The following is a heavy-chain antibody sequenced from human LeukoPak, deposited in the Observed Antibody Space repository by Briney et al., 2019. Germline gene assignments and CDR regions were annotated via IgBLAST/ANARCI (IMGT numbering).Heavy chain of an antibody. CDR3: ARDSPTRITMIVVVTPFDY. Sequence: ASVKVSCKASGYTFTGYYMHWVRQAPGQGLEWMGRINPNSGGTNYAQKFQGRVTMTRDTSISTAYMELSRLRSDDTAVYYCARDSPTRITMIVVVTPFDYWGQGTLVTVSS. D-gene: IGHD3-22*01. J-gene: IGHJ4*02. CDR1: GYTFTGYY. CDR2: INPNSGGT. V-gene: IGHV1-2*06.